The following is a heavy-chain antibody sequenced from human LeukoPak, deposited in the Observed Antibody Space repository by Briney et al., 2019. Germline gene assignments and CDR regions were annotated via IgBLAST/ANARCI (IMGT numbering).Heavy chain of an antibody. CDR2: IYYSGST. CDR1: GGSISSYY. V-gene: IGHV4-59*01. J-gene: IGHJ4*02. Sequence: PSETLSLTFTVSGGSISSYYWSWIRQPPGKGLEWIGYIYYSGSTNYNPSLKSRVTISVDTSKNQFSLKLSSVTAADTAVYYCARDGYSSSWQAFDYWGQGTLVTVSS. CDR3: ARDGYSSSWQAFDY. D-gene: IGHD6-13*01.